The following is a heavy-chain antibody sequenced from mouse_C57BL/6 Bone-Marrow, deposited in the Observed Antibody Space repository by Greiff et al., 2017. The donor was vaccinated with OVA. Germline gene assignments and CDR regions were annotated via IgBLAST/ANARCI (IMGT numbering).Heavy chain of an antibody. CDR3: AKRGLLQAMDY. CDR2: IYSGGGYT. J-gene: IGHJ4*01. D-gene: IGHD2-3*01. V-gene: IGHV1-63*01. Sequence: QPKEFGAELVRPGTSVKMSCKASGYTFTNFWIGWAKPKPGHGLEWIGDIYSGGGYTNYNEKFKGKGTLTADKSSSTAYMQFSSLTSEDSAIYYCAKRGLLQAMDYWGQGTSVTVSS. CDR1: GYTFTNFW.